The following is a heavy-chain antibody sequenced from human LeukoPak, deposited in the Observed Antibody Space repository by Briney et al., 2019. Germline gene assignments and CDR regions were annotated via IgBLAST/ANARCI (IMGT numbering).Heavy chain of an antibody. CDR3: ARVGGNSYYYSFLDA. CDR2: IYSSGST. Sequence: PSETLSLTCTVSGGSIISYYWSWIRQPAGKGLEYIGRIYSSGSTNYNPSLKSRVTISVDKSKNQFSLTLSSVTAADTAVYYCARVGGNSYYYSFLDAWGRGTMVTVSS. D-gene: IGHD4-23*01. CDR1: GGSIISYY. V-gene: IGHV4-4*07. J-gene: IGHJ6*03.